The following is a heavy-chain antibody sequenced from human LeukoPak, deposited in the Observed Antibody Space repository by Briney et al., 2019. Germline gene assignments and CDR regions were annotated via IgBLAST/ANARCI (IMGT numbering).Heavy chain of an antibody. CDR3: ARLGYCGGGSCSDWFDS. Sequence: ASVKVSCKASGYTFTSYDINWVRQATGQGLEWMGWMNPNSGNTGYAQKFQGRVTMTRDTSISTAYMELSRMRSDDTAVYYCARLGYCGGGSCSDWFDSWGQGTLVTVSS. V-gene: IGHV1-8*01. CDR2: MNPNSGNT. J-gene: IGHJ5*01. D-gene: IGHD2-15*01. CDR1: GYTFTSYD.